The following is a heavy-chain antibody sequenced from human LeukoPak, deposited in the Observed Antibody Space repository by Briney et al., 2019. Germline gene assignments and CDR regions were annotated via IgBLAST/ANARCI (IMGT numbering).Heavy chain of an antibody. CDR2: IYTSGST. CDR1: GGSISSYY. V-gene: IGHV4-4*07. D-gene: IGHD3-16*01. CDR3: ARDLDSTLKTHWYFDL. Sequence: SETLSLTCTVSGGSISSYYWSWIRQPAGKGLEWIGRIYTSGSTNYNPSLKSRVTMSVDTSKNQFSLQLISVTPEDTAVYYCARDLDSTLKTHWYFDLWGRGTLVTVSS. J-gene: IGHJ2*01.